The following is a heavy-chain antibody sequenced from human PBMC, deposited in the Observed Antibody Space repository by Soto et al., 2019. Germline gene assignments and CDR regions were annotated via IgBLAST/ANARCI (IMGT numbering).Heavy chain of an antibody. CDR2: MNAGNGNT. V-gene: IGHV1-3*01. J-gene: IGHJ4*02. D-gene: IGHD6-19*01. CDR1: GYTFTSYD. CDR3: ARSHRVAGIGKYYFDY. Sequence: GASVKVSCKASGYTFTSYDINWVRQATGQGLEWMGWMNAGNGNTEYSQKFQGRVTITRDTSASTAYMELSSLRSEDTAVYYCARSHRVAGIGKYYFDYWGQGTLVTVS.